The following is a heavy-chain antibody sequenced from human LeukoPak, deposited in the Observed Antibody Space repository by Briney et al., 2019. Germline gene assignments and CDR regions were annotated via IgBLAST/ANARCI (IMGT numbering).Heavy chain of an antibody. V-gene: IGHV3-74*01. D-gene: IGHD5-24*01. Sequence: PGGSLRLSCAASGFTFSSYRMHWVRQAPGKGLVWVSRINSDGSSTNYADSVKGRFTISRDNSKNTLYLQMNSLRAEDTAVYYCAKDNGMATTDPTWGQGTLVTVSS. CDR3: AKDNGMATTDPT. CDR2: INSDGSST. J-gene: IGHJ5*02. CDR1: GFTFSSYR.